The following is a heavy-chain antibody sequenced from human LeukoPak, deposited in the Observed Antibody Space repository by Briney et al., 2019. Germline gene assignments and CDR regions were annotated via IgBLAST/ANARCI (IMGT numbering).Heavy chain of an antibody. V-gene: IGHV7-4-1*02. D-gene: IGHD6-13*01. J-gene: IGHJ5*02. CDR1: GYTLTELS. CDR3: ARDESAAQAPWFDP. Sequence: ASVKVSCKVSGYTLTELSMHWVRQAPGQGLEWMGWINTNTGNPTYAQGFTGRFVFSLDTSVSTAYLQISSLKAEDTAVYYCARDESAAQAPWFDPWGQGTLVTVSS. CDR2: INTNTGNP.